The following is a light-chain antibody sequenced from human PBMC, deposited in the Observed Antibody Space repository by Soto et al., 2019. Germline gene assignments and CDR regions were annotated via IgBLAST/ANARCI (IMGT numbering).Light chain of an antibody. CDR2: AVT. CDR1: SSDVGGYNY. Sequence: QSALTQPASVSGSPGQSITISCTGTSSDVGGYNYVSWYQQHPGKAPKLVIYAVTNRPSGVSNRFSGSKSGNTASLTISGLQAEDEADYYCSSYTSSSTYVVFGGGTQLTVL. CDR3: SSYTSSSTYVV. J-gene: IGLJ2*01. V-gene: IGLV2-14*01.